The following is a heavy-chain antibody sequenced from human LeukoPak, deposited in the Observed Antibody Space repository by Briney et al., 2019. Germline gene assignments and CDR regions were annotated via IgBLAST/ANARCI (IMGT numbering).Heavy chain of an antibody. CDR3: AGEGDEERQQKSI. Sequence: PGGSLRLSCAASGFTFSSYWMNWVRQAPGKGLEWVANIKEDGSEKCYVDSVKGRFTISRDNAKNSLYLQMNSLRAEDTAVYYCAGEGDEERQQKSIWGQGTKVTVSS. D-gene: IGHD6-13*01. CDR1: GFTFSSYW. J-gene: IGHJ3*02. V-gene: IGHV3-7*01. CDR2: IKEDGSEK.